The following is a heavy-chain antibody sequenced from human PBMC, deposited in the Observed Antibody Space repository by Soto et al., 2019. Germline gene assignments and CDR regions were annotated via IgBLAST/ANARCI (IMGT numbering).Heavy chain of an antibody. V-gene: IGHV4-34*01. D-gene: IGHD6-13*01. CDR1: GGSFSGYY. CDR2: INHSGST. J-gene: IGHJ4*02. CDR3: ARGPSGAAADL. Sequence: SETLSLTCAVYGGSFSGYYWSWIRQPPGKGLEWIGEINHSGSTNSNPSVKVRVTISVDTSKNQFSRKLSAVTAADTAVYYCARGPSGAAADLWGQGTLVTVSS.